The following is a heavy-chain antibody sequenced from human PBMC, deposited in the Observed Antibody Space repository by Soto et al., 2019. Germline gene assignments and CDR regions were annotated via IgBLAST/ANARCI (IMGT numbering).Heavy chain of an antibody. J-gene: IGHJ6*02. CDR3: ARGQVVPAAYYYYYGMDV. CDR2: ISSSSSYI. V-gene: IGHV3-21*01. D-gene: IGHD2-2*01. CDR1: GFTFSSYS. Sequence: GGSLRLSCAASGFTFSSYSMNWVRQAPGKGLEWVSSISSSSSYIYYADSVKGRFTISRDNAKNSLYLQMNSLRAEDTAVYYCARGQVVPAAYYYYYGMDVWGQGTTVTVSS.